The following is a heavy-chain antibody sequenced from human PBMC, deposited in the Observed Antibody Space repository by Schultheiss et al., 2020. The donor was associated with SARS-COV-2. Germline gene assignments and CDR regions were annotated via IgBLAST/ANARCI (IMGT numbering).Heavy chain of an antibody. CDR2: IWYDGSNK. CDR1: GFTFSSCG. V-gene: IGHV3-33*01. Sequence: GGSLRLSCAASGFTFSSCGMHWVRQAPGKGLEWVAVIWYDGSNKYYADSVKGRFTISRDNSKNTLYLQMNSLRAEDTAVYYCARPSVVTARSWYFDLWGRGTLVTVSS. CDR3: ARPSVVTARSWYFDL. D-gene: IGHD2-21*02. J-gene: IGHJ2*01.